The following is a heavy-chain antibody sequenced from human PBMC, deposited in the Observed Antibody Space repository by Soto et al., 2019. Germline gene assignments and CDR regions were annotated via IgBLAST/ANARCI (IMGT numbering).Heavy chain of an antibody. Sequence: PGESLRLSCAASGFTFSSFAMHWVRQAPGKGLEYVSAISSNGGSTYYANSVKGRFTISRDNSKNTLYLQMGSLRAEDMAVYYCARDLGITGTTAYFDYWGQGTLVTVSS. CDR3: ARDLGITGTTAYFDY. CDR2: ISSNGGST. V-gene: IGHV3-64*01. J-gene: IGHJ4*02. CDR1: GFTFSSFA. D-gene: IGHD1-7*01.